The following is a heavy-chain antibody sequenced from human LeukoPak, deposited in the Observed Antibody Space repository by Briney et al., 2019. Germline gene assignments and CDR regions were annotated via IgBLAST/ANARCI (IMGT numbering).Heavy chain of an antibody. CDR1: GGSIRTYY. Sequence: SETLSLTCTVSGGSIRTYYWSWIRQPAGKSREGIGRIYTRVSTHHTTSLTSRLTMSIDTSKNRFALTLSSVTAPDTAVHYFARIGGRGLSYYFDYWGERTLVTVSS. CDR3: ARIGGRGLSYYFDY. J-gene: IGHJ4*02. D-gene: IGHD4-23*01. V-gene: IGHV4-4*07. CDR2: IYTRVST.